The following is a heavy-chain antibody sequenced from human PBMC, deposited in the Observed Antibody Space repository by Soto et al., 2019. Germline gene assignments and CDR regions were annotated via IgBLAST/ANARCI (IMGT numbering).Heavy chain of an antibody. D-gene: IGHD5-18*01. J-gene: IGHJ5*02. V-gene: IGHV4-59*01. CDR1: GGSISSYY. CDR3: ARGRIQLWSEGVNWFDP. CDR2: IYYSGST. Sequence: PSETLSLTCTVSGGSISSYYWSWIRQPPGKGLEWIGYIYYSGSTNYNPSLKSRVTISVDTSKNQFSLKLSSVTAADTAVYYCARGRIQLWSEGVNWFDPWGQGTLVTVSS.